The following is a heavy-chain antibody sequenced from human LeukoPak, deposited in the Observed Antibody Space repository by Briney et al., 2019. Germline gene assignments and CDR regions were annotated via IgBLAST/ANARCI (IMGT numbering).Heavy chain of an antibody. CDR1: GFIFSNYA. Sequence: GGSLRLSCAASGFIFSNYALNWVRQAPGRGLEWVPTVSGSGGNTYYADSVKGRFTISRDNSKNTLYLQMNGLRAEDTALYYCAKAGRDIVVVPAATPDYWGQGTLVTVSS. CDR2: VSGSGGNT. CDR3: AKAGRDIVVVPAATPDY. J-gene: IGHJ4*02. V-gene: IGHV3-23*01. D-gene: IGHD2-2*01.